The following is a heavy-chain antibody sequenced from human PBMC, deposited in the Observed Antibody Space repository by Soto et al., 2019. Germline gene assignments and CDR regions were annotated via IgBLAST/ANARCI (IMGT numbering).Heavy chain of an antibody. V-gene: IGHV3-30*03. CDR2: ISYDGSNK. D-gene: IGHD4-4*01. Sequence: QVQLVESGGGVVQPGRSLRLSCAASGFTFSSYGMHWVRQAPGKGLEWVAVISYDGSNKYYADSVKGRFTISRDNSKNTLYLQMNSLRAEDTAVYYWARKMATETPFDYWGQGTLVTVSS. CDR1: GFTFSSYG. J-gene: IGHJ4*02. CDR3: ARKMATETPFDY.